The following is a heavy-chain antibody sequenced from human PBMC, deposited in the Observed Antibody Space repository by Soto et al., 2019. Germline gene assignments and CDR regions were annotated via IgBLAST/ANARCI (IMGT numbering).Heavy chain of an antibody. J-gene: IGHJ4*02. Sequence: QVHLQESGPRLLKPSESLSLTCTVSGGSITISSYYWAWIRQPPGKGLEWIGTIFYRGSTFDNPSLRSRVTISVDTSKNQFSLKLRSANAADTAVYYCARRMEIGTYFDYWGQGILVTVSS. D-gene: IGHD1-1*01. V-gene: IGHV4-39*01. CDR1: GGSITISSYY. CDR3: ARRMEIGTYFDY. CDR2: IFYRGST.